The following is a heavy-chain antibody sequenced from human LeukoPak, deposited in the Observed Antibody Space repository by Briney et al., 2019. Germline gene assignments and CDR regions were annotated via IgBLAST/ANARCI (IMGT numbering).Heavy chain of an antibody. V-gene: IGHV1-18*01. CDR3: ARDRVFSDYGGNCVY. Sequence: ASVKVSCKASGYTFTSYGISWVRQAPGQGLEWMGWISAYNGNTNYAHKLQGRVTMTTDTSTSTAYMELRSLRSDDTAVYYCARDRVFSDYGGNCVYWGQGTLVTVSS. J-gene: IGHJ4*02. CDR1: GYTFTSYG. CDR2: ISAYNGNT. D-gene: IGHD4-23*01.